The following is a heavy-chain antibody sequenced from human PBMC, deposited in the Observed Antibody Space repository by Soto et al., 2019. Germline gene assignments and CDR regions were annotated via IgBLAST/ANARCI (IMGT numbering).Heavy chain of an antibody. J-gene: IGHJ1*01. CDR3: TRPRLLIWFGELQD. Sequence: GGSLRLSCAASGFTFSSYWLHWVRQAPGKGLVWVSRISGDGSSTTYADSVKGRFIISRDNAQNTLYLQMNNLRADDTAVYYCTRPRLLIWFGELQDWGRGTLVTVSS. V-gene: IGHV3-74*01. CDR1: GFTFSSYW. CDR2: ISGDGSST. D-gene: IGHD3-10*01.